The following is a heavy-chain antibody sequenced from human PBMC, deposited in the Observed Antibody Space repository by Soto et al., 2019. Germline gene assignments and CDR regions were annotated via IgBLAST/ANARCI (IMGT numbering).Heavy chain of an antibody. D-gene: IGHD6-13*01. Sequence: PGGSLRLSCAASGFTFSSYGMHWVLQAPGKGLEWVAVIWYDGSNKYYADSVKGRFTISRDNSKNTLYLQMNSLRAEDTAVYYCARDEGSSWYGIYYWGQGTLVTVSS. V-gene: IGHV3-33*01. J-gene: IGHJ4*02. CDR2: IWYDGSNK. CDR3: ARDEGSSWYGIYY. CDR1: GFTFSSYG.